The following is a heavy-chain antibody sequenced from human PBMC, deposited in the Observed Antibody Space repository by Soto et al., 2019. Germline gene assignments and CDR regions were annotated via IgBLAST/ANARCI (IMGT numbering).Heavy chain of an antibody. V-gene: IGHV1-2*02. CDR2: INPNSGGT. CDR3: ASAAVTGTAGLDF. D-gene: IGHD6-19*01. Sequence: GASVKVSCKASGYTFSGFYMHWVRQAPGQGLEWMGWINPNSGGTKSAEKFQGRVTMTRDTSISTAYMELSRLTSDDTAVYYCASAAVTGTAGLDFWGQGTQGTV. CDR1: GYTFSGFY. J-gene: IGHJ4*02.